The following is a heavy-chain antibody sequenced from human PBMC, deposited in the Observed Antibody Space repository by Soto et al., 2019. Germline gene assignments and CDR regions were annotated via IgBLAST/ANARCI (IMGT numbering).Heavy chain of an antibody. V-gene: IGHV4-31*01. CDR3: ARAPGAPLILEVALPYFFDS. CDR2: IFYSGAF. D-gene: IGHD5-12*01. J-gene: IGHJ4*02. CDR1: GGSISSDSSY. Sequence: VQLQESGPGLVKPSQTLSLTCTVSGGSISSDSSYWSWIRQRPGMGLEWIGYIFYSGAFYYTPSLRCLVVTVAVTSENPFTQRLSAVTAAAAAVYCGARAPGAPLILEVALPYFFDSWGQGTQVTVSS.